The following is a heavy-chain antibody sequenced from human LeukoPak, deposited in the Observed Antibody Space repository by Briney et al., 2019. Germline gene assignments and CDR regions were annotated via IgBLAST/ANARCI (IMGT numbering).Heavy chain of an antibody. CDR3: ARDRGYSGYDSTTVTTLSAFDI. J-gene: IGHJ3*02. CDR1: GGSISSYY. Sequence: SETLSLTCTVSGGSISSYYWSWIRQPPGQGLEWIGYIYYSGSTNYNPSLNSRVTISVDTSKNQFSLKLSSVTAADTAVYYCARDRGYSGYDSTTVTTLSAFDIWGQGTMVTVSS. V-gene: IGHV4-59*01. CDR2: IYYSGST. D-gene: IGHD5-12*01.